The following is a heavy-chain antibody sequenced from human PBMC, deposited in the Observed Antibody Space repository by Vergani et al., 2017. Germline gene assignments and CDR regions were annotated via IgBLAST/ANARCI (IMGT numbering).Heavy chain of an antibody. CDR3: AREGQQLAPYYYYYGMDV. J-gene: IGHJ6*02. D-gene: IGHD6-13*01. CDR1: GYTFTGYY. Sequence: QVQLVQSGAEVKKPGASVKVSCKASGYTFTGYYMHWVRQAPGQGLEWMGWINPNSGGTNYAQKFQGRVTMTRDTSISTAYMELSRLRSDDMAVYYCAREGQQLAPYYYYYGMDVWGQGTTVTVSS. V-gene: IGHV1-2*02. CDR2: INPNSGGT.